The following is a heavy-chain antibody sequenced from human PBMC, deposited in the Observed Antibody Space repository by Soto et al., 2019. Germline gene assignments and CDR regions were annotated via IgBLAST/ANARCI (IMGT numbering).Heavy chain of an antibody. CDR2: ISYDGSNK. CDR3: ARESSSRYAYYYYYGMAV. V-gene: IGHV3-30-3*01. D-gene: IGHD6-13*01. J-gene: IGHJ6*02. Sequence: GGSLRLSCAASGFTFSSYAMHWVRQAPGKGLEWVAVISYDGSNKYYADSVKGRFTISRDNSKNTLYLQMNSLRAEDTAVYYCARESSSRYAYYYYYGMAVWGQGTTVTVSS. CDR1: GFTFSSYA.